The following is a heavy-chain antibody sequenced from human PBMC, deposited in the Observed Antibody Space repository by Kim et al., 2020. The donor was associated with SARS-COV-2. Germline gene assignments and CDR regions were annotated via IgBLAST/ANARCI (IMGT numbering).Heavy chain of an antibody. CDR3: AAVLSRRFGVATRSFDY. V-gene: IGHV1-24*01. Sequence: ASVKVSCKVSRYRLTELSIHWVRQTPGKGLEWMGSFDREDHETIYAQTFQGRVTMTEDTSIDTAYMDLSSLRSEDTALYFCAAVLSRRFGVATRSFDYWGQGALVTVSS. CDR2: FDREDHET. D-gene: IGHD3-10*01. CDR1: RYRLTELS. J-gene: IGHJ4*02.